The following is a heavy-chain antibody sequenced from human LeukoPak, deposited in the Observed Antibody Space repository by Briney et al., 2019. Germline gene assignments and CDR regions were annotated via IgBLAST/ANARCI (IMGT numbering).Heavy chain of an antibody. J-gene: IGHJ4*02. V-gene: IGHV4-34*01. CDR1: GGSFSGYY. CDR2: INHSGST. CDR3: ARGQVSGSLRYGDYGGYFDY. Sequence: SETLSLTCAVYGGSFSGYYWSWIRQPPGKGLEWIGEINHSGSTNYNPSLKSRVTISVDTSKNQFSLKLSSVTAADTAVYYCARGQVSGSLRYGDYGGYFDYWGQGTPVTVSS. D-gene: IGHD4-17*01.